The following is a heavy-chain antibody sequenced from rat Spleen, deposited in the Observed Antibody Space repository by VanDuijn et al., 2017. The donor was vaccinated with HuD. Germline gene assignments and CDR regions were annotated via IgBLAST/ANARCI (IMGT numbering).Heavy chain of an antibody. J-gene: IGHJ2*01. CDR2: ISTGGGST. D-gene: IGHD3-4*01. Sequence: EVQLVESGGGLVQPGRSNKLSCTTLGFTFSNYYMAWVRQTPTKGLEWVASISTGGGSTYYRDSVKGRFTISRDNAKSTLYLQMDSLRSEDTATYYCARPQPFDYWGQGVMVTVSS. CDR3: ARPQPFDY. CDR1: GFTFSNYY. V-gene: IGHV5-25*01.